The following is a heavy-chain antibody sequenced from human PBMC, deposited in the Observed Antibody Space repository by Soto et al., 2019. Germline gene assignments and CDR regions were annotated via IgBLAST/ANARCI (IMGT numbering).Heavy chain of an antibody. V-gene: IGHV3-30-3*01. J-gene: IGHJ4*02. CDR1: GFTFSTYA. CDR2: ISYDGSNK. CDR3: ARGYCSGGSCPPDY. D-gene: IGHD2-15*01. Sequence: QVQLVESGEGLVQPGTSLRLSCAASGFTFSTYAMHWVRQAPGKGLEWVAVISYDGSNKDYADSVKGRFTISRDNSKNTLYLQMNSLRAEDTAVYYCARGYCSGGSCPPDYWGQGTLVAVSS.